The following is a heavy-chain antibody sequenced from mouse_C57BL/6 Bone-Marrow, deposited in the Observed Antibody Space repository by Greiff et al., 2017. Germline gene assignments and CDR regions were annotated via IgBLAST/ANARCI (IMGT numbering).Heavy chain of an antibody. CDR2: IDPSDSYT. CDR3: ARDYYGSSFWFAY. J-gene: IGHJ3*01. D-gene: IGHD1-1*01. CDR1: GYTFTSYW. Sequence: QVQLQQPGAELVMPGASVKLSCKASGYTFTSYWMHWVKQRPGQGLEWIGEIDPSDSYTNYNQKFKSKSTVTVDKSSSTAYMQLSSLTSEDSAVYYCARDYYGSSFWFAYWGQGTLVTVSA. V-gene: IGHV1-69*01.